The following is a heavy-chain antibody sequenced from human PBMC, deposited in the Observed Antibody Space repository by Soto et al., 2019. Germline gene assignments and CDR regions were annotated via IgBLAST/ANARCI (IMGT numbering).Heavy chain of an antibody. V-gene: IGHV4-59*08. Sequence: SETLSLTCTVSGGSISSYYWSWIRQPPGKGLEWIGYIYYSGSTNYNPSLKGRVTISVDTSKNQFSLKLSSVTAADTAVYYCARTRREDIVVVVAATTVYFDYWGQGTLVTVSS. CDR3: ARTRREDIVVVVAATTVYFDY. D-gene: IGHD2-15*01. CDR2: IYYSGST. J-gene: IGHJ4*02. CDR1: GGSISSYY.